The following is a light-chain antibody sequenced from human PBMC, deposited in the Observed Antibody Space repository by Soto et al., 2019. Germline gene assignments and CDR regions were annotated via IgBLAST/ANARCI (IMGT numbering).Light chain of an antibody. CDR1: QSVSSN. CDR3: QQRT. CDR2: GAS. V-gene: IGKV3-15*01. Sequence: EIVMTQSPATLSVSPGERATLSCRASQSVSSNLAWYQQKPGQAPRLLIYGASTRATGIPARFSGSGSGTEFTLTISSLQSKDFAVYYCQQRTFGQGTKVEIK. J-gene: IGKJ1*01.